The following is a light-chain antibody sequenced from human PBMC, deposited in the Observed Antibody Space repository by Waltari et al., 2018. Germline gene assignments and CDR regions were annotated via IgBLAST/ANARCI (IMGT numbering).Light chain of an antibody. J-gene: IGKJ2*01. CDR2: GAF. CDR3: QQYDKWPGS. CDR1: HSASVN. Sequence: EIVVTQSPLTLSVSPGERVTLSCRASHSASVNLAWYQQKPGRAPRLLIFGAFTRATGIPARFSGIGSGTDFTLTISNMQSEDFAVYYCQQYDKWPGSFGQGTKLEIK. V-gene: IGKV3D-15*01.